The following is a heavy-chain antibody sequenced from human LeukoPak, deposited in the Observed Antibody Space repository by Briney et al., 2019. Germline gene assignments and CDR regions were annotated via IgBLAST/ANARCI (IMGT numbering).Heavy chain of an antibody. CDR2: INLSCGSR. V-gene: IGHV1-46*01. CDR3: ARADVFLVHAVRYYYYGMDV. D-gene: IGHD2-8*01. Sequence: ASVKVSCKASGYNVISYYMHWVRQAPAQGLELMGIINLSCGSRSYAQKFQDRVTMTRDTSKNPVYMELSSVKSEDTEVYYCARADVFLVHAVRYYYYGMDVWGKGTTVTVSS. CDR1: GYNVISYY. J-gene: IGHJ6*04.